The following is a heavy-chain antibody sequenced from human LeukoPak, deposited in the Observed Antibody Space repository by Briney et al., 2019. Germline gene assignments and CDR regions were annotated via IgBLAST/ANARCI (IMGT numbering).Heavy chain of an antibody. V-gene: IGHV4-59*01. Sequence: SETLSLTCAVYGGSFSGYYWSWIRQPPGKGLEWIGYIYYSGSTNYNPSLKSRVTISVDTSKNQFSLRLSSVTAADTAVYYCARVTGYVMEDYFDYWGQGTLVTVSS. J-gene: IGHJ4*02. CDR2: IYYSGST. CDR3: ARVTGYVMEDYFDY. CDR1: GGSFSGYY. D-gene: IGHD6-13*01.